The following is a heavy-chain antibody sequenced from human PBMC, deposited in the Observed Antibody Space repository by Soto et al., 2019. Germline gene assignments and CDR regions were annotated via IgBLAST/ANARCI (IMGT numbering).Heavy chain of an antibody. CDR3: ARTQLPIVVVPAAIGY. CDR2: INAGNGNT. V-gene: IGHV1-3*01. Sequence: ASVKVSCKASGYTFTSYAMHWVRQAPGQRLEWMGWINAGNGNTKYSQKFQGRVTITRDTSASTAYMELSSLRSEDTAVYYCARTQLPIVVVPAAIGYWGQGTLVTVS. CDR1: GYTFTSYA. J-gene: IGHJ4*02. D-gene: IGHD2-2*01.